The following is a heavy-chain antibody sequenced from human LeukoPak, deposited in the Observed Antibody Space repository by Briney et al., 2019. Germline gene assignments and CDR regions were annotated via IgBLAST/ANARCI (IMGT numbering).Heavy chain of an antibody. CDR3: AKLPYFAYFDY. D-gene: IGHD3-9*01. CDR2: ISGSGGSI. J-gene: IGHJ4*02. Sequence: GGSLRLSCAASGFTFSSYSMNWVRQAPGKGLEWVSAISGSGGSIYYADSVKGRFTVSRDNSKNTLYLQMNSLRAEDTAVYHCAKLPYFAYFDYWGQGTLVSVSS. V-gene: IGHV3-23*01. CDR1: GFTFSSYS.